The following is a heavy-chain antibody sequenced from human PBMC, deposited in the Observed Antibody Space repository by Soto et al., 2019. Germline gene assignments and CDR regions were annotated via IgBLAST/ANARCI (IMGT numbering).Heavy chain of an antibody. J-gene: IGHJ6*02. CDR3: ARDSISTLEWFFEGFSYGMDV. CDR1: GFTFSSYS. V-gene: IGHV3-21*01. CDR2: ISSSSSYI. Sequence: GSLRLSCAASGFTFSSYSMNWVRQAPGKGLEWVSSISSSSSYIYYADSVKGRFTISRDNAKNSLYLQMNSLRAEDTAVYYCARDSISTLEWFFEGFSYGMDVWGQGTTVTVSS. D-gene: IGHD3-3*01.